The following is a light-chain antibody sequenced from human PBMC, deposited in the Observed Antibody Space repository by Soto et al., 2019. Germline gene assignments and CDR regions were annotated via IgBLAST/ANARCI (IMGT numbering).Light chain of an antibody. CDR1: QSVSSY. CDR3: QQRFNWPRFT. J-gene: IGKJ2*01. Sequence: EIVLTQSPATLSLSPGERATLSCRASQSVSSYLSWYQQKTGQAPRLLIYDASNRATGIPARFSGGGSGTDFTLTISSLEPEDDAVYYCQQRFNWPRFTFGQGTKLEIK. V-gene: IGKV3-11*01. CDR2: DAS.